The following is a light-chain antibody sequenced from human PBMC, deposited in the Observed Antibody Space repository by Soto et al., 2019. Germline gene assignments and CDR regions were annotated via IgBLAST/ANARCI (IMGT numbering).Light chain of an antibody. CDR3: QQRSNWPYLT. CDR2: DAC. J-gene: IGKJ4*02. V-gene: IGKV3-11*01. Sequence: EIVLTQSPDTLSLSPGERATLSCRASQSVSGYLGWYQQKPGQAPRLLIYDACNRAYGVPARFRGSGSGTNFTLTIASLEPDDFAVYYCQQRSNWPYLTFGGGTRV. CDR1: QSVSGY.